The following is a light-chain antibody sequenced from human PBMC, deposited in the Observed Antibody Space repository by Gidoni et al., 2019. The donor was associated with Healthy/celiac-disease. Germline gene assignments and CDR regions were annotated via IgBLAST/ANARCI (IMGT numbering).Light chain of an antibody. CDR1: QSISSW. Sequence: DIQMTQSPSTLSASVGDRVTITCRASQSISSWLAWYQQKPGKAPKLLIYTASSLESGVPSRFSGSGSGTEFTLTISSLQPDDFATYYCQQYNSPFTFGSGTKVDIK. CDR3: QQYNSPFT. CDR2: TAS. J-gene: IGKJ3*01. V-gene: IGKV1-5*03.